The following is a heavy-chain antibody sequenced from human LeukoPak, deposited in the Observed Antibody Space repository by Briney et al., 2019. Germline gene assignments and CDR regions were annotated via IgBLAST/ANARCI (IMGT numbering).Heavy chain of an antibody. CDR3: TTSLSTLGSFDY. CDR2: ISGRSNAI. J-gene: IGHJ4*02. V-gene: IGHV3-11*04. D-gene: IGHD2/OR15-2a*01. CDR1: GFSFSDHY. Sequence: GGSLRLSCAASGFSFSDHYMSWIRQAPGRGLEWVSYISGRSNAIYYADSVKGRFTISRDNAKNSLYLQINSLRDEDTAVYYCTTSLSTLGSFDYWGQGTLVTVSS.